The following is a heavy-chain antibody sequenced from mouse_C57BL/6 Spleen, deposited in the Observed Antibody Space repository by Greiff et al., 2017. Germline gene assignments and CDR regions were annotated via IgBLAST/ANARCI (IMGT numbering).Heavy chain of an antibody. D-gene: IGHD2-4*01. Sequence: EVKLMESGGGLVKPGGSLKLSCAASGFTFSSYAMSWVRQTPEKRLEWVATISDGGSYTYYPDNVKGRFTISRDNAKNNLYLQMSHLKSEDTAMYYCARDGDYDEGDAMDYWGQGTSVTVSS. J-gene: IGHJ4*01. CDR2: ISDGGSYT. CDR3: ARDGDYDEGDAMDY. V-gene: IGHV5-4*01. CDR1: GFTFSSYA.